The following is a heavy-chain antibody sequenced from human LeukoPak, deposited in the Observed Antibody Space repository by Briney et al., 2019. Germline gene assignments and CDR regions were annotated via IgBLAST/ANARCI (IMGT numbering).Heavy chain of an antibody. CDR1: GGSISSGAYY. J-gene: IGHJ4*02. CDR3: ARDSGNFNYFDY. V-gene: IGHV4-31*03. CDR2: IYYSGST. D-gene: IGHD3-10*01. Sequence: SQTLSLTCTVSGGSISSGAYYWNWIRQHPGEGLEWIGYIYYSGSTYYNPSLKSRVTISVDTSKNQFSLKLSSVTAADTAVYYCARDSGNFNYFDYWGQGTLVTVSS.